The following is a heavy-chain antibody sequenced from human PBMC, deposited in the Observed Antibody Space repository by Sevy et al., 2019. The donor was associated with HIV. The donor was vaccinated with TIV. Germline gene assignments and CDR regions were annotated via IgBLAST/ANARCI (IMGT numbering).Heavy chain of an antibody. J-gene: IGHJ4*02. CDR1: GFTFGDYC. D-gene: IGHD6-13*01. CDR2: LKSDVYGGTV. V-gene: IGHV3-49*04. CDR3: TRWKAAQSIFDY. Sequence: GGSLRLSCTASGFTFGDYCMSWVRQAPGKGLEWVAFLKSDVYGGTVDHAASVRGRFVISRDDSKTIAYLQMNDLKTEDTGVCYCTRWKAAQSIFDYWGPGALVTVSS.